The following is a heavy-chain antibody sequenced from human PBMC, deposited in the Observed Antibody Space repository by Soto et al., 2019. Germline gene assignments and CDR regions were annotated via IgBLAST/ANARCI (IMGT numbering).Heavy chain of an antibody. Sequence: SETLSLTCAVSGGSIXSGGYSWSWIRQPPGKGLEWIGYIYHSGSTYYNPSLKSRVTISVDRSKNQFSLKLSSVTAADTAVYYCARERPAMIEPDAFDIWGQGTIVTVSS. CDR2: IYHSGST. CDR1: GGSIXSGGYS. CDR3: ARERPAMIEPDAFDI. D-gene: IGHD3-22*01. J-gene: IGHJ3*02. V-gene: IGHV4-30-2*01.